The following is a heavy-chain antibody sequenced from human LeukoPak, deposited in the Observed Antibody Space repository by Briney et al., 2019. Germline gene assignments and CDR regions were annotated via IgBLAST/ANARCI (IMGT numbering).Heavy chain of an antibody. D-gene: IGHD6-13*01. V-gene: IGHV3-33*01. CDR2: IWYDGINN. CDR1: GFTFSNYD. CDR3: ARDYSRNSFDY. Sequence: GGSLRLSCAASGFTFSNYDMHWVRQAPGKGLEWVAVIWYDGINNYYADSVKGRFSISRDNSKNALYLQMNSLSAEDTAVYFCARDYSRNSFDYWGQGTLVTVSS. J-gene: IGHJ4*02.